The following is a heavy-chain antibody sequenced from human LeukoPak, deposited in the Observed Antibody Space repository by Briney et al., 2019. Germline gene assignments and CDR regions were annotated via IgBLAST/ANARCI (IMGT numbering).Heavy chain of an antibody. CDR2: INTDGSST. V-gene: IGHV3-74*01. CDR3: ARDRVRIASYYFDS. J-gene: IGHJ4*02. D-gene: IGHD6-13*01. CDR1: GFTFSNYG. Sequence: PGRSLRLSCSASGFTFSNYGMHWVRQAPGKGLVWVSRINTDGSSTSYADSVKGRFTISRDNAKNTLYLQMNSLRAEDTAVYYCARDRVRIASYYFDSWGQGTLVTVSS.